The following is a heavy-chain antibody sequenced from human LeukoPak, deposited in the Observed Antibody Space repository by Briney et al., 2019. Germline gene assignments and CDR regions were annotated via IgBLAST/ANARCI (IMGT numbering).Heavy chain of an antibody. CDR2: IWYDGSNK. J-gene: IGHJ6*03. CDR3: VDYRGSSWHYMDV. CDR1: GFTFSNYG. D-gene: IGHD1-26*01. Sequence: TGGSLRLSCAASGFTFSNYGMHWVRQAPGKGLEWVALIWYDGSNKYYADSVKGRFTISRDNSKNTLYLQMNSLRAEDTAMYHCVDYRGSSWHYMDVWGKGTTVTVS. V-gene: IGHV3-33*01.